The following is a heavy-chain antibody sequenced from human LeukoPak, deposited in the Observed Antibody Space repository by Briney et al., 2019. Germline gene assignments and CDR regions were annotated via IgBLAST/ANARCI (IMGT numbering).Heavy chain of an antibody. CDR2: ISSSSSTI. V-gene: IGHV3-48*01. CDR1: GFTFSSYS. D-gene: IGHD3-3*01. Sequence: PGGSLRLSCAASGFTFSSYSMNWVRQAPGKGLEWVPYISSSSSTIYYADSVKGRFTISRDNAKNSLYLQMNSLRAEDTAVYYCARADYDFWSRSYYMDVWGKGTTVTVSS. CDR3: ARADYDFWSRSYYMDV. J-gene: IGHJ6*03.